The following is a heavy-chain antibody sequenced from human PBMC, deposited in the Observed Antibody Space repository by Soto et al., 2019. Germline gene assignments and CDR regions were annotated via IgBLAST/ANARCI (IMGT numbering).Heavy chain of an antibody. J-gene: IGHJ4*02. Sequence: GGSLRLSCAASGFTFRTYWMNWVRQAPGKGLEWLVNIDQDGSQRYYVDSVKGRFTVSRDNAKNSLYLQMDSLRAEDTAVFYCGRGGSDSPMAPGYWGQGTLVTVSS. CDR2: IDQDGSQR. V-gene: IGHV3-7*03. CDR1: GFTFRTYW. D-gene: IGHD5-18*01. CDR3: GRGGSDSPMAPGY.